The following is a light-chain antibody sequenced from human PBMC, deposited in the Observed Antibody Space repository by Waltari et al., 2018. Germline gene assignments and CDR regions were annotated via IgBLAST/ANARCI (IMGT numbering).Light chain of an antibody. Sequence: QSLSTHPPSLSASPGQRVPLPRSGASANIGNNYFSLYRQFPGTAPKLLIYEDSERPSGIPGRFSGSKSGTSATLDITGLQAGDEADYYCGSWDSSLSGAVFGGGTHLTVL. CDR1: SANIGNNY. V-gene: IGLV1-51*02. CDR3: GSWDSSLSGAV. J-gene: IGLJ7*01. CDR2: EDS.